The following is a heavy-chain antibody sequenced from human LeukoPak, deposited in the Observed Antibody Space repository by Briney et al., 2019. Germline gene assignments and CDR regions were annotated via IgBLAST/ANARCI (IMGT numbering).Heavy chain of an antibody. D-gene: IGHD4-23*01. CDR1: GFTFDDYA. J-gene: IGHJ1*01. Sequence: GGSLRLSCAASGFTFDDYAMHWVRQAPGKGLEWVAFIRYDGSNKYYADSVKGRFTISRDNSKNTLYLQMNSLRAEDTAVYYCVTDDYGGNSGFQHWGQGTLVTVSS. CDR3: VTDDYGGNSGFQH. CDR2: IRYDGSNK. V-gene: IGHV3-30*02.